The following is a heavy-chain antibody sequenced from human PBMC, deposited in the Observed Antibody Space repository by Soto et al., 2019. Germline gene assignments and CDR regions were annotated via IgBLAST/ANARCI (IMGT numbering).Heavy chain of an antibody. CDR3: ARDSKYYYDSSGWGTYYFDY. CDR2: IIPIFGTA. V-gene: IGHV1-69*12. D-gene: IGHD3-22*01. J-gene: IGHJ4*02. CDR1: GGTFSSYA. Sequence: QVQLVQSGAEVKKPGSSVKVSCKASGGTFSSYAISWVRQAPGQGLEWMGGIIPIFGTANYAQKFQGRVPITADESXXTXYXXLSSLRSEDTAVYYCARDSKYYYDSSGWGTYYFDYWGQGTLVTVSS.